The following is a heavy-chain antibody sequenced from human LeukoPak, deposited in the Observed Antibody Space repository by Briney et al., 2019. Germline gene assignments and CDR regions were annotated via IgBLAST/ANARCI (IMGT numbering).Heavy chain of an antibody. CDR1: GYSISSGYY. V-gene: IGHV4-38-2*02. Sequence: SETLSLTCTVSGYSISSGYYWGWIRQPPGKGLEWIGEINHSGSTNYNPSLKSRVTISVDTSKNQFSLKLSSVTAADTAVYYCARRPFTMIVVVKGYNWFDPWGQGTLVTVSS. CDR2: INHSGST. CDR3: ARRPFTMIVVVKGYNWFDP. J-gene: IGHJ5*02. D-gene: IGHD3-22*01.